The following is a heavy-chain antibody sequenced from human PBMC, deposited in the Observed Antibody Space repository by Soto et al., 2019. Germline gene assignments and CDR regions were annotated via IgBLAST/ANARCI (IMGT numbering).Heavy chain of an antibody. V-gene: IGHV3-53*04. Sequence: EVQLVESGGGLVQPGGSLRLSCVASGIPVSSNYMTWVRQAPGKGLEWVSVVHSGGDTYYANSVKGRFTISRHDSTNTLFLQMNSLPAADTAVYYCAKDGPYYYATRMAVWGQGTTVTVSS. CDR1: GIPVSSNY. J-gene: IGHJ6*02. CDR3: AKDGPYYYATRMAV. D-gene: IGHD3-10*01. CDR2: VHSGGDT.